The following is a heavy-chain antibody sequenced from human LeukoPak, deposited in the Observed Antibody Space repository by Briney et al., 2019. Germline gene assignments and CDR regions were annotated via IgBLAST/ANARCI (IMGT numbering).Heavy chain of an antibody. J-gene: IGHJ4*02. CDR2: IYPGDSDT. V-gene: IGHV5-51*01. D-gene: IGHD3-10*01. Sequence: GESLKISCKGSGYSFTNYWIGWVRQMPGKGLEWMGIIYPGDSDTRYSPSFQGQVSISVDKSISTAYLQWISLKASDTAIYYCARRYYCSGSYSDGFDYWGQGTLVTVSS. CDR3: ARRYYCSGSYSDGFDY. CDR1: GYSFTNYW.